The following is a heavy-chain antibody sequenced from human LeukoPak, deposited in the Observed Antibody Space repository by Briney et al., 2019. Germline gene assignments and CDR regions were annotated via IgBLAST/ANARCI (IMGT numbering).Heavy chain of an antibody. CDR2: IHYSGST. D-gene: IGHD3-10*01. Sequence: SETLSLTCTVSGGSISSPTYYWAWLRQPPGKGVEWVGTIHYSGSTFDNPSLNSRLTISVDTSKNQFSLKLSSVTAADTAVYYCARLGGYYAPPGYWGQGTLVTVSS. CDR3: ARLGGYYAPPGY. J-gene: IGHJ4*02. V-gene: IGHV4-39*01. CDR1: GGSISSPTYY.